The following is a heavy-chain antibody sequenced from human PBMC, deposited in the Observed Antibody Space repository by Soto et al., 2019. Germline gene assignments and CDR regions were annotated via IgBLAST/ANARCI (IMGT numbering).Heavy chain of an antibody. D-gene: IGHD3-3*02. CDR2: IDPSDSYS. V-gene: IGHV5-10-1*01. CDR3: ARHFPPPTDLQFYSYYSYGVDV. J-gene: IGHJ6*02. CDR1: GYNFTTFW. Sequence: GESLKISCKASGYNFTTFWISWMRQVPGKGLEWMGRIDPSDSYSNYSPSFQGHITISADKSINTAYLHFSNLKASDTAVYYCARHFPPPTDLQFYSYYSYGVDVWGHGTAVTVSS.